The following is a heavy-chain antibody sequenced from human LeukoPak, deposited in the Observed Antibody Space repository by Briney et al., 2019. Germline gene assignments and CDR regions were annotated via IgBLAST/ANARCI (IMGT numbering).Heavy chain of an antibody. J-gene: IGHJ4*02. CDR1: GGSISSSSYY. CDR2: IYYSGST. CDR3: ARATQITIFGVVTGFDY. Sequence: PSETLSLTCTVSGGSISSSSYYWGWIRQPPGKGLEWIGSIYYSGSTCYNPSLKSRVTISVDTSKNQFSLKLSSVTAADTAVYYCARATQITIFGVVTGFDYWGQGTLVTVSS. D-gene: IGHD3-3*01. V-gene: IGHV4-39*07.